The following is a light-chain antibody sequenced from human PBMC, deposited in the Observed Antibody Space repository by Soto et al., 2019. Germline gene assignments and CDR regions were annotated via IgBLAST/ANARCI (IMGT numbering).Light chain of an antibody. V-gene: IGLV2-8*01. J-gene: IGLJ1*01. Sequence: QSALTQPPSASGSLGQSVAISCTGTSSDVGATDYVSWYQHDSGKAPKLLLYEVNKRPSGVPDRFSGSKSGNTASLTVSVLQADDEADYYSISHAGTSNVLGTGTKLTVL. CDR1: SSDVGATDY. CDR2: EVN. CDR3: ISHAGTSNV.